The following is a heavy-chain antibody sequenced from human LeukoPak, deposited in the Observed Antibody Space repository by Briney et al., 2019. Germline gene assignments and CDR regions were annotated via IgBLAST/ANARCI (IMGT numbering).Heavy chain of an antibody. V-gene: IGHV4-59*08. CDR2: ICYSGST. CDR3: ARPLESWCVGSGDWYFDL. J-gene: IGHJ2*01. D-gene: IGHD6-13*01. CDR1: GGSISSYY. Sequence: SETLSLTCTVSGGSISSYYWSWIRQPPGKGLEWIGYICYSGSTNYNPSLKSRVTISVDTSKNQFSLKLSSVTAADTAVYYCARPLESWCVGSGDWYFDLWGRGTLVTVSS.